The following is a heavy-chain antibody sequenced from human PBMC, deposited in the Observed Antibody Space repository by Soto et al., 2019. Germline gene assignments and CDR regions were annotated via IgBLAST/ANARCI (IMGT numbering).Heavy chain of an antibody. CDR2: INHSGST. Sequence: SEILSLTCAVYGGSFSGYYWSWIRQPPGKGLEWIGEINHSGSTNYNPSLKSRVTISVDTSKNQFSLRLSSVTAADTAVYYCARGVRGYGSGSYSRNYYYYGMDVWGQGTTVTVSS. CDR3: ARGVRGYGSGSYSRNYYYYGMDV. V-gene: IGHV4-34*01. D-gene: IGHD3-10*01. CDR1: GGSFSGYY. J-gene: IGHJ6*02.